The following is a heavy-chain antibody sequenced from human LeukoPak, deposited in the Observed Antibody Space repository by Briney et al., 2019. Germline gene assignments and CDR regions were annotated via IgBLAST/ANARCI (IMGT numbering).Heavy chain of an antibody. V-gene: IGHV3-48*02. CDR2: ISSGSSTI. D-gene: IGHD5-12*01. CDR1: GFTFSSYS. CDR3: ARDQNSGYEYYFDY. Sequence: GGSLRLSCAASGFTFSSYSMNWVRQAPGKGLEWVSYISSGSSTIYYADSVKGRFTISRDNAKNSLYLQMNSLRDEDTAVYYCARDQNSGYEYYFDYWGQGTLVTVSS. J-gene: IGHJ4*02.